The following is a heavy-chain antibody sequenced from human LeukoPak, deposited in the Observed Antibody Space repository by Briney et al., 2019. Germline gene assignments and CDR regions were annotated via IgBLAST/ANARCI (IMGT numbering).Heavy chain of an antibody. Sequence: KTSETLSLTCTVSGGSISSSSYYWGWIRQPPGKGLEWIGYIYYSGSTYYNPSLKSRVTISVDTSKNQFSLKLSSVTAADTAVYYCARRFLWALYNWFDPWGQGTLVTVSS. D-gene: IGHD3-3*01. J-gene: IGHJ5*02. CDR2: IYYSGST. CDR3: ARRFLWALYNWFDP. CDR1: GGSISSSSYY. V-gene: IGHV4-30-4*08.